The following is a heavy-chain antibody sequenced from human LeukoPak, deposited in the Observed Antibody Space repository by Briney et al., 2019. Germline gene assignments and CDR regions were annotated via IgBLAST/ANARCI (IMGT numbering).Heavy chain of an antibody. CDR2: ISAGGGGT. CDR3: TKGERVATMTNSGY. J-gene: IGHJ4*02. Sequence: TGGPLRLSCAASGFTFSSFVMSWVRQAPGKGLEWVSAISAGGGGTYYADSVKGRFTISRDNSKNTLSLQMNSLRAEDTAVYYCTKGERVATMTNSGYWGQGTLVTVSS. V-gene: IGHV3-23*01. CDR1: GFTFSSFV. D-gene: IGHD5-12*01.